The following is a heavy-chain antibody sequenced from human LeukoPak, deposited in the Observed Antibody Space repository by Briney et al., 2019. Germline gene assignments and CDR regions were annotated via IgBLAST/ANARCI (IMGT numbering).Heavy chain of an antibody. CDR2: ISGSGGST. CDR1: GFTFSSYA. D-gene: IGHD3-22*01. Sequence: GGSLRLSCAASGFTFSSYAMSWVRQAPGKGLEWVSAISGSGGSTYYADSVKGRFTISRDNSKNTLYLQMNSLRDEDTAVYYCAREGYDSSGYRYYFDYWGQGTLVTVTS. V-gene: IGHV3-23*01. CDR3: AREGYDSSGYRYYFDY. J-gene: IGHJ4*02.